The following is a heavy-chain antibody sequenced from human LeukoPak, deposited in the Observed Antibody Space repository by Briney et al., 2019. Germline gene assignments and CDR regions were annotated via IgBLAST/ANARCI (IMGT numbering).Heavy chain of an antibody. CDR3: ARGRGYSGYDPTYYFDY. Sequence: SETLSLTCTVSGGSISSGGYYWSWIRQHPGKGLEWIGYSYYSGSTYYNPSLKSRVTISVGTSKNQFSLKLSSVTAADTAVYYCARGRGYSGYDPTYYFDYWGQGTLVTVSS. CDR1: GGSISSGGYY. V-gene: IGHV4-31*03. J-gene: IGHJ4*02. D-gene: IGHD5-12*01. CDR2: SYYSGST.